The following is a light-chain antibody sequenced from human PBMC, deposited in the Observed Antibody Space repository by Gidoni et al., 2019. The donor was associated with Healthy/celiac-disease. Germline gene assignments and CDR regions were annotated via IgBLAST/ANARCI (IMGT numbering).Light chain of an antibody. CDR1: KLGDKY. J-gene: IGLJ2*01. Sequence: YVLTQPPSVSVSPGQTASITCSGDKLGDKYACWYQQKPGQSPVLVIYQDSKRPSGIPERFSGSNSGNTATLTISGTQAMDEADYYCQAWDSSTVVFGGGTKLTVL. V-gene: IGLV3-1*01. CDR3: QAWDSSTVV. CDR2: QDS.